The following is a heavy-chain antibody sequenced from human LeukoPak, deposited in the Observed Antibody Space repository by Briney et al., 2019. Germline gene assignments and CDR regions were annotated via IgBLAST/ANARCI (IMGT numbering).Heavy chain of an antibody. Sequence: GESLKISCKGSGYSFTSYWIAWVRQMSGKGLEWMGIIYPGDSNTKYSPSFQGQVTISADKSISTAYLQWSSLKASDTALYYCALGGHSSMIDYWGQGTLVTVSS. CDR2: IYPGDSNT. CDR3: ALGGHSSMIDY. CDR1: GYSFTSYW. D-gene: IGHD6-13*01. J-gene: IGHJ4*02. V-gene: IGHV5-51*01.